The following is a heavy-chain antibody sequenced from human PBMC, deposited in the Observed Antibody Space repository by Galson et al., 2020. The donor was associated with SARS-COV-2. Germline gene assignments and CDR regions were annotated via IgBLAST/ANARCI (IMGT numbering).Heavy chain of an antibody. D-gene: IGHD3-16*01. Sequence: SETLSLTCAVSGGSLNTIDYYWGWIRQPPGKGLEWIGSMYYSGTTYYNPSLKSRVAISLDMSKNQFSLKVTSVTAADTALYYCVKAQWSNSMYYFDFWGQGTEVTVSS. V-gene: IGHV4-39*07. CDR1: GGSLNTIDYY. CDR3: VKAQWSNSMYYFDF. J-gene: IGHJ4*02. CDR2: MYYSGTT.